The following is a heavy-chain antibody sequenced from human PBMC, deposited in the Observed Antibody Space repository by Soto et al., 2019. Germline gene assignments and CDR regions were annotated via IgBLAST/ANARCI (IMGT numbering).Heavy chain of an antibody. CDR2: ISYDGGNE. CDR3: ALGYCSGGHWCYLDY. D-gene: IGHD2-15*01. CDR1: GITFSNFG. V-gene: IGHV3-30*03. Sequence: QVHLVESGGGVAQPGRSLRLSCVVSGITFSNFGMHWVRQAPGKGLEWVGAISYDGGNEYYADSVKGRFTISRDNSKNTLFLQMNSLRPEDTALFYCALGYCSGGHWCYLDYWGQGTLVTVSP. J-gene: IGHJ4*02.